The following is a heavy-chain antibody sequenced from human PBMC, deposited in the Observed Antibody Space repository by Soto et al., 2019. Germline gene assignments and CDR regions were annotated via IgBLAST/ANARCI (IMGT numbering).Heavy chain of an antibody. V-gene: IGHV1-18*01. Sequence: ASVKVSCKASGYTFTSYGISWVRQAPGQGLEWMGWISAYNGNTNYAQKLQGRVTMTTDTSTSTAYMELRSLRSDDTAVYYCARVRIVGSYYLGDYFDYWGQGTLVTVSS. D-gene: IGHD1-26*01. CDR3: ARVRIVGSYYLGDYFDY. J-gene: IGHJ4*02. CDR2: ISAYNGNT. CDR1: GYTFTSYG.